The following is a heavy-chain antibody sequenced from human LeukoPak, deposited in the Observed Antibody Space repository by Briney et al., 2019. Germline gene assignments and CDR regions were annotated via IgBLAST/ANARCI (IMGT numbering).Heavy chain of an antibody. CDR3: AKGSPYCGGDCYTDY. J-gene: IGHJ4*02. CDR1: GFTFDDYA. CDR2: ISGDGGST. V-gene: IGHV3-43*02. Sequence: PGGSLRLSCAASGFTFDDYAMHWVRQAPGKGLEWVSLISGDGGSTFHTDSLQGRFSISRDNSKNSLYLQMNSLRTEDTALYYCAKGSPYCGGDCYTDYWGQGTLVTVSS. D-gene: IGHD2-21*02.